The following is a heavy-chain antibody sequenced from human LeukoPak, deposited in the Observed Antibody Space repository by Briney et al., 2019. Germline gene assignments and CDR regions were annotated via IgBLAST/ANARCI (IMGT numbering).Heavy chain of an antibody. Sequence: PGGSLRLSCAASGFTFSNYWMNWVRQAPGKGLEWLANIKQDGSEKNYVDSVKGRFTISRDNAKNSLFLQMNSLRADDTAVYYCARGRGWLEDYWGQGTLVTVSS. J-gene: IGHJ4*02. CDR1: GFTFSNYW. D-gene: IGHD5-12*01. CDR3: ARGRGWLEDY. CDR2: IKQDGSEK. V-gene: IGHV3-7*05.